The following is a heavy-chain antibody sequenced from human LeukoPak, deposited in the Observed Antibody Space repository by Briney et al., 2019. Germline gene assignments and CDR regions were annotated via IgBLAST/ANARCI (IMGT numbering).Heavy chain of an antibody. J-gene: IGHJ4*02. CDR3: AQKGGTDH. CDR1: GFSFSRFG. CDR2: ISSTSGDV. V-gene: IGHV3-48*01. Sequence: GGSLRLSCVASGFSFSRFGMNWVRQAPGKALEWVSHISSTSGDVYYADSVKGRFTIPRNNAKNSLYLQMNSLRVEDTAIYYCAQKGGTDHWGQGTLVTVSS. D-gene: IGHD2-15*01.